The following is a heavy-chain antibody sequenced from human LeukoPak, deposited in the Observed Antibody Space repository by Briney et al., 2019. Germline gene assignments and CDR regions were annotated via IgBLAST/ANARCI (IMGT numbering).Heavy chain of an antibody. D-gene: IGHD3-3*01. J-gene: IGHJ4*02. V-gene: IGHV1-2*02. CDR1: GYSFTGHY. CDR2: INPNSGGT. Sequence: ASVKVSCKASGYSFTGHYMHWVRQAPGQGLEWMGWINPNSGGTNYAQKFQGRVTMTRDTSSGTAYMELSRLRSDDTAVYSCARGGGTVFGVLNDWGQGTLVTVSS. CDR3: ARGGGTVFGVLND.